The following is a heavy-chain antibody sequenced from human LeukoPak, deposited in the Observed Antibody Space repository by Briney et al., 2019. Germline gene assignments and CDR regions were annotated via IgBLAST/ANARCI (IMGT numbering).Heavy chain of an antibody. D-gene: IGHD6-13*01. CDR3: ASTVTSSWYSGVDY. J-gene: IGHJ4*02. Sequence: SETLSLTCTVSGGSISSYYWNWIRQPPGKGLEWIGYIYYGGSTNYNPSLKSRVTTSVDTSKNQFSLKLSSVTAADTAVYYCASTVTSSWYSGVDYWGQGTLVTVSS. CDR2: IYYGGST. V-gene: IGHV4-59*12. CDR1: GGSISSYY.